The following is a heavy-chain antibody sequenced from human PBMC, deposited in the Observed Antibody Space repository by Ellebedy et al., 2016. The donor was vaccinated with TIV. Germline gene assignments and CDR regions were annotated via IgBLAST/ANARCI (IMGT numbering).Heavy chain of an antibody. V-gene: IGHV3-23*01. CDR3: AKLDSSGYYYGRFDY. J-gene: IGHJ4*02. CDR1: GFTFRNFA. D-gene: IGHD3-22*01. CDR2: ISSSGVST. Sequence: GESLKISCAASGFTFRNFAMTWVRQAPGRGLEWVSSISSSGVSTDYADSVRGRVTLSRDNSKNTLYLQMNSLRADDTALYYCAKLDSSGYYYGRFDYWGQGTLVTVSS.